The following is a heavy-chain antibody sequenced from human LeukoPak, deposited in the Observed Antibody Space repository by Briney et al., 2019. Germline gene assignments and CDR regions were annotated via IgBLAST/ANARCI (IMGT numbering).Heavy chain of an antibody. Sequence: PETLSLTCAVSGYSISSGYYWGWIRQPPGKGLEWIGEINHSGSTNYNPSLKSRVTISVDTSKNQFSLKLSSVTAADTAVYYCARGGRGYSYRYWGQGTLVTVSS. D-gene: IGHD5-18*01. V-gene: IGHV4-38-2*01. J-gene: IGHJ4*02. CDR1: GYSISSGYY. CDR3: ARGGRGYSYRY. CDR2: INHSGST.